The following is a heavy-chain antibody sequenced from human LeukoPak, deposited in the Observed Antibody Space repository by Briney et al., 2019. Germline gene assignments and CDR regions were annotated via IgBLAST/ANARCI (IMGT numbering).Heavy chain of an antibody. J-gene: IGHJ4*02. CDR3: ARGHYDYVWGSYRYLGY. Sequence: SETLSLTCTVSGGSISSYYWSWIRQPPGKGLEWIGYIYYSGSTNYNPSLKSRVTISVDTSKNQFSLKLSSVTAADTAVYYCARGHYDYVWGSYRYLGYWGQGTLVTVSS. V-gene: IGHV4-59*08. D-gene: IGHD3-16*02. CDR2: IYYSGST. CDR1: GGSISSYY.